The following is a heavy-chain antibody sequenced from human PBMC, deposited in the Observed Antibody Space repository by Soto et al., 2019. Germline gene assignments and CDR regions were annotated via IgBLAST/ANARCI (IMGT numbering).Heavy chain of an antibody. D-gene: IGHD1-20*01. CDR1: GFTFTNYA. CDR3: AKVITGTKGVVVH. J-gene: IGHJ4*02. V-gene: IGHV3-23*01. CDR2: ISGGSVSI. Sequence: EVQLLESGGGLVQPGGSLRLSCAASGFTFTNYAMGWVRQAPGKGLEWVSDISGGSVSIYYADSVKGRFTISRDNSKNPLYLQMNRLRDEDTAVYYCAKVITGTKGVVVHWGQGTLVTVSS.